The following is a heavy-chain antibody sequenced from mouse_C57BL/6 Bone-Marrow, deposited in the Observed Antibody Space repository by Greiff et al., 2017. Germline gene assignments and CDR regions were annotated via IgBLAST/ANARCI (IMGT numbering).Heavy chain of an antibody. Sequence: VQLQQPGAELVRPGSSVKLSCKASGYTFTSYWMHWVKQRPIQGLEWIGNIDPSDSETHYNQKLKDKATLTVDKSSSTAYMQLSSRTSEDSAVYYCASCPFYYGSSYGYFDVRGTGTTGTVAS. CDR1: GYTFTSYW. CDR2: IDPSDSET. CDR3: ASCPFYYGSSYGYFDV. V-gene: IGHV1-52*01. J-gene: IGHJ1*03. D-gene: IGHD1-1*01.